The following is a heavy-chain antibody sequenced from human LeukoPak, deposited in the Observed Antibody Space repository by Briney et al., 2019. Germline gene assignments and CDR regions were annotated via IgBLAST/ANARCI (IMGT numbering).Heavy chain of an antibody. D-gene: IGHD3-22*01. CDR2: IIPIFGTA. CDR1: GGTFSSYA. J-gene: IGHJ1*01. V-gene: IGHV1-69*05. Sequence: GASVKVSCKASGGTFSSYAISWVRQGPGQGLEWMGRIIPIFGTANYAQKSQGRVTITTDESTSTAYMELSSLRSEDTAVYYCARAPLYYYDSSGYRPEYFQHWGQGTLVTVSS. CDR3: ARAPLYYYDSSGYRPEYFQH.